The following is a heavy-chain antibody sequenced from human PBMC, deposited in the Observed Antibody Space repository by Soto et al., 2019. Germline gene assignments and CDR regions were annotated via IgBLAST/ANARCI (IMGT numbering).Heavy chain of an antibody. CDR3: TRRGNNFYYYGMHV. CDR2: ISSSGSVI. V-gene: IGHV3-48*03. Sequence: QPGGSLRLSCVASGFTFRSYEMNWVRQAPGKGLEWVSYISSSGSVIKYGDSVKGRFTISRDNAKNSLYLQMNSLRAEDTALYYCTRRGNNFYYYGMHVWRQGTTVSVSS. CDR1: GFTFRSYE. J-gene: IGHJ6*01.